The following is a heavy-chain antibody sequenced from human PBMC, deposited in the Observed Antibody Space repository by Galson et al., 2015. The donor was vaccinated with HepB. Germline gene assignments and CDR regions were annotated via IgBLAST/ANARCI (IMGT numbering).Heavy chain of an antibody. CDR2: IYYSGST. V-gene: IGHV4-59*08. J-gene: IGHJ5*02. D-gene: IGHD6-25*01. CDR3: ARHLDPTDSGPYWFDP. Sequence: SETLSLTCTVSGGSISSYYWSWIRQPPGKGLEWIGYIYYSGSTNYNPSLKSRVTISVDTSENQFSLKLSSVTAADTAVYYCARHLDPTDSGPYWFDPWGQGTLVTVSS. CDR1: GGSISSYY.